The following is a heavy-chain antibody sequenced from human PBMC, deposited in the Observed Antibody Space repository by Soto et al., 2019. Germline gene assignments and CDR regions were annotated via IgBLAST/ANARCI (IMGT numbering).Heavy chain of an antibody. CDR2: IWNDGSNK. CDR1: GFTFSSYG. CDR3: VRVFDTYYFDL. D-gene: IGHD3-9*01. V-gene: IGHV3-33*01. J-gene: IGHJ4*02. Sequence: QVQLVESGGGVVQPGRSLRLSCAAFGFTFSSYGMHWVRQAPGKGLEWVALIWNDGSNKYYADSVKGLFTISIYNSENTLHLGINSLRDEDTAVYYCVRVFDTYYFDLWGQGTLVTVSS.